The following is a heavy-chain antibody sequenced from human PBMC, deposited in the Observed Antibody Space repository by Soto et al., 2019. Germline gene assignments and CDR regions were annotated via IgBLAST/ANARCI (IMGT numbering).Heavy chain of an antibody. V-gene: IGHV1-8*01. Sequence: ASVKVSCKASGYTFTSYDINWVRQATGQGLEWMGWMNPNSGNTGYAQKFQGRVTMTRNTSISTAYMELSSLRSEDAAVYYCARGSSAVAGLDYWGQGTLVTV. CDR3: ARGSSAVAGLDY. CDR1: GYTFTSYD. CDR2: MNPNSGNT. D-gene: IGHD6-19*01. J-gene: IGHJ4*02.